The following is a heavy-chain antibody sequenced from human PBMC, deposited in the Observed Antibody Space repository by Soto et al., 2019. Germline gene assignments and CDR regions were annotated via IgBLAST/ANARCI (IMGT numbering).Heavy chain of an antibody. CDR1: GGSISSYY. V-gene: IGHV4-59*08. Sequence: SETLSLTCTVSGGSISSYYWSWIRQPPGKGLEWIGYIYYSGSTNYNPSLKSRVTISVDTSKNQFSLKLSSVTAADTAVYYCGRLRGQDCSGGSCYSLFMMESVSWFDPWGQGTLVTVSS. CDR2: IYYSGST. D-gene: IGHD2-15*01. CDR3: GRLRGQDCSGGSCYSLFMMESVSWFDP. J-gene: IGHJ5*02.